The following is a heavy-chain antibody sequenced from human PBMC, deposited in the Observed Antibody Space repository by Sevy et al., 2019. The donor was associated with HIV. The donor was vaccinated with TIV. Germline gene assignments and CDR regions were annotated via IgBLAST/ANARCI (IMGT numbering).Heavy chain of an antibody. CDR3: AGFGSSSPPLYYYYGMDV. CDR1: GYTFTGYY. CDR2: INPNSGGT. Sequence: ASVKVSCKASGYTFTGYYMHWVRQAPGQGLEWMGRINPNSGGTNYAQKFQGRVTMTRDTSISTAYMELSRVRSDDTAVYYCAGFGSSSPPLYYYYGMDVWGQGTTVTVSS. D-gene: IGHD6-6*01. V-gene: IGHV1-2*06. J-gene: IGHJ6*02.